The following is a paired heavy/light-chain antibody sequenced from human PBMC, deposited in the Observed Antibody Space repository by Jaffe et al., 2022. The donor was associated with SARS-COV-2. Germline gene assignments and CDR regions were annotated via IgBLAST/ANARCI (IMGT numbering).Light chain of an antibody. CDR2: EDS. CDR1: ALPKKY. J-gene: IGLJ3*02. CDR3: YSTDSSGNHGV. Sequence: SYELTQPPSVSVSPGQTARITCSGDALPKKYAYWYQQKSGQAPVLVIYEDSKRPSGIPERFSGSSSGTMATLTISGAQVEDEADYYCYSTDSSGNHGVFGGGTKLTVL. V-gene: IGLV3-10*01.
Heavy chain of an antibody. V-gene: IGHV3-66*02. J-gene: IGHJ6*02. CDR1: GFTVSSNY. CDR3: ARGSWDIVVVPADPALYGMDV. D-gene: IGHD2-2*01. CDR2: IYSGGST. Sequence: EVQLVESGGGLVQPGGSLRLSCAASGFTVSSNYMSWVRQAPGKGLEWVSVIYSGGSTYYADSVKGRFTISRDNSKNTLYLQMNSLRAEDTAVYYCARGSWDIVVVPADPALYGMDVWGQGTTVTVSS.